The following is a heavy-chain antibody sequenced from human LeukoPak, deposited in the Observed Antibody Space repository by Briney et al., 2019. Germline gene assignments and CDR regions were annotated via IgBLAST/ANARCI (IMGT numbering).Heavy chain of an antibody. CDR3: ARHDSTYQLTTCFDY. CDR1: GYSISSGYY. Sequence: SETLSLTCAVSGYSISSGYYWGWIRQPPGKGLEWIGGIYHSGSTYYNPSLKSRVTISVDTSKNQFSLKLSSVTAADTAVYYCARHDSTYQLTTCFDYWGQGTLVTVSS. D-gene: IGHD2-2*01. J-gene: IGHJ4*02. CDR2: IYHSGST. V-gene: IGHV4-38-2*01.